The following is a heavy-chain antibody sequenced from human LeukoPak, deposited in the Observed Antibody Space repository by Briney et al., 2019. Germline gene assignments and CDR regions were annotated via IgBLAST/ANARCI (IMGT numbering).Heavy chain of an antibody. CDR2: IYYSDHT. CDR1: GGSISSSSYY. D-gene: IGHD4-17*01. V-gene: IGHV4-39*07. Sequence: SETLSLTCTVSGGSISSSSYYWGWIRQPPGKGLEWIGSIYYSDHTYYNPSLKSRVTISVDTSKNQFSLKLSSVTAADTAVYYCARERAVTTYYYFDYWGQGTLVTVSS. CDR3: ARERAVTTYYYFDY. J-gene: IGHJ4*02.